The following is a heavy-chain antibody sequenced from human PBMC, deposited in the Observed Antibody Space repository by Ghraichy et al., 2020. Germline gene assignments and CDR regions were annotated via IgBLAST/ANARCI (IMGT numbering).Heavy chain of an antibody. D-gene: IGHD3-9*01. Sequence: SETLSLTCAVSGGSLRSDGYYWSWIRQPPGQGLEWIGYILYNGGTKYNPSLKSPLTISLDSSRRQFSLRLTSITAADTAVYYCARGSYDFLTSFSPFGPFDVGGRGTMVTVSS. J-gene: IGHJ3*01. CDR2: ILYNGGT. V-gene: IGHV4-61*08. CDR1: GGSLRSDGYY. CDR3: ARGSYDFLTSFSPFGPFDV.